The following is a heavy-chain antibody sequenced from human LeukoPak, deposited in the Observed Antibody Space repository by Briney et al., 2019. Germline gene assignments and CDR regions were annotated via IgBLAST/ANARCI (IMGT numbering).Heavy chain of an antibody. J-gene: IGHJ4*02. CDR2: ISYDGTNT. Sequence: GGSLRLSCAASGFTFSNYAIHWVRQAPGKGLQWVGFISYDGTNTYYADSVRGRFTISRDNSNSAVYLQMNSLRAEDTAVYYCARKYHHDSAGYGLDYWGQGTLVTVSS. V-gene: IGHV3-30*04. CDR3: ARKYHHDSAGYGLDY. CDR1: GFTFSNYA. D-gene: IGHD3-22*01.